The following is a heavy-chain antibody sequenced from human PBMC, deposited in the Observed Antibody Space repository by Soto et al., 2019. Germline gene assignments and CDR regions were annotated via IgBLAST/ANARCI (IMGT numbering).Heavy chain of an antibody. D-gene: IGHD3-3*01. CDR1: GFTVSSNY. V-gene: IGHV3-53*01. CDR3: ARDRPITIFGVVNGMDV. J-gene: IGHJ6*02. Sequence: PGGSLRLSCAASGFTVSSNYMSWVRQAPGKGLEWVSVIYSGGSTYYADSVKGRFTISRDNSKNTLYLQMNSLRAEDTAVYYCARDRPITIFGVVNGMDVWGQGTTVTVSS. CDR2: IYSGGST.